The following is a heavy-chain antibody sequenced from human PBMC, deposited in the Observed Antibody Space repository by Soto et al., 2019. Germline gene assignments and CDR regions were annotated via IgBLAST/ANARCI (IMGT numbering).Heavy chain of an antibody. CDR1: GNSIGTTHSY. CDR2: IHYSGST. D-gene: IGHD2-8*01. J-gene: IGHJ4*02. V-gene: IGHV4-39*01. Sequence: SETLSLTCTVSGNSIGTTHSYWAWIRQSPGKGLEWIGNIHYSGSTYYMPSLRSRVTLSVDTSKNQFSLRLTSVTAEDTAVYSCARHEGNGNVWPLDYWGQGILVTVSS. CDR3: ARHEGNGNVWPLDY.